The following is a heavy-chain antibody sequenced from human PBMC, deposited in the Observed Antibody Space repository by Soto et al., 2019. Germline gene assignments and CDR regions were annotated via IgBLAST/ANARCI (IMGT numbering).Heavy chain of an antibody. CDR2: MYHTGST. Sequence: PSETLSLTCAVSGGSFSSGGYSWSWIRQPPGKGLEWIGYMYHTGSTFYNPSLKGRVTISLDRSKDQSSLKVNSVTAADTAVYYCARQDKSGYNWFDPWGQGILVTVSS. CDR3: ARQDKSGYNWFDP. CDR1: GGSFSSGGYS. J-gene: IGHJ5*02. D-gene: IGHD3-22*01. V-gene: IGHV4-30-2*01.